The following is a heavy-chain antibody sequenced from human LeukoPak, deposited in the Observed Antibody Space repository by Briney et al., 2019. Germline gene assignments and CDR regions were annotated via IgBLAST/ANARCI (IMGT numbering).Heavy chain of an antibody. Sequence: SETLSLTCTVSGGSISSGSYYWSWIRQPAGKGLEWIGYNYYSGSTNYNPSLKSRVTISVDTSKNQFSLKLSSVAAADTAVYYCARLKDGYWGQGTLVTVSS. CDR1: GGSISSGSYY. CDR3: ARLKDGY. V-gene: IGHV4-61*10. J-gene: IGHJ4*02. CDR2: NYYSGST.